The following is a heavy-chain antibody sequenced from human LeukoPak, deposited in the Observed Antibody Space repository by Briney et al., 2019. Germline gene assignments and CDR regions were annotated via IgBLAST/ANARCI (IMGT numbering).Heavy chain of an antibody. D-gene: IGHD3-16*01. V-gene: IGHV5-51*01. J-gene: IGHJ6*02. CDR3: ATRTWAPRSYYYFGMDV. CDR1: GYTFTSSS. CDR2: INSRDSET. Sequence: ESLTISCQGSGYTFTSSSVAWVRQMPGKGLEWMGIINSRDSETRYSPSSQGQVPISVDKSLSTAYLQWTRLKASDTAIYYCATRTWAPRSYYYFGMDVWGQGTTVIVSS.